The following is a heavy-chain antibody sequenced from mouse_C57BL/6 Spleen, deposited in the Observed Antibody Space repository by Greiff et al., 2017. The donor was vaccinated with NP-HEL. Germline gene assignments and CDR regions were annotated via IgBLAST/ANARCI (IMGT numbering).Heavy chain of an antibody. J-gene: IGHJ1*03. CDR2: ISNGGGST. CDR1: GFTFSDYY. CDR3: ARRYGNYSGYFDV. Sequence: EVKLMESGGGLVQPGGSLKLSCAASGFTFSDYYMYWVRQTPEKRLEWVAYISNGGGSTYYPDTVKGRFTISRDNAKNTLYLQMSRLKSEDTAMYYCARRYGNYSGYFDVWGTGTTVTVSS. D-gene: IGHD2-10*02. V-gene: IGHV5-12*01.